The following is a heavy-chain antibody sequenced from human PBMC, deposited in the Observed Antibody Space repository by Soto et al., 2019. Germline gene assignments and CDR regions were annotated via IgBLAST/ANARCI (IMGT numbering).Heavy chain of an antibody. D-gene: IGHD2-15*01. CDR2: INHSGST. CDR3: ARGRPAVVAAGTASAAFDI. J-gene: IGHJ3*02. Sequence: SETLSLTCAVYGGSFSGYYWSWIRQPPGKGLEWIGEINHSGSTNYNPSLKSRVTISVDTSKNQFSLKLCSVTAADTAVYYCARGRPAVVAAGTASAAFDIWGQGTMVTVSS. V-gene: IGHV4-34*01. CDR1: GGSFSGYY.